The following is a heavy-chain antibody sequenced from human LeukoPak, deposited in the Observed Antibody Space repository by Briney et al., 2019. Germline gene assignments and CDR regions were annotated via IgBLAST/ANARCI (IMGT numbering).Heavy chain of an antibody. CDR3: AKAKNYYDSSGYGD. J-gene: IGHJ4*02. CDR1: GFTVSSNY. D-gene: IGHD3-22*01. V-gene: IGHV3-23*01. CDR2: ISGSGGST. Sequence: PGGSLRLSCAASGFTVSSNYMSWVRQAPGKGLEWVSAISGSGGSTYYADSVKGRFTISRDNSKNTLYLQMNSLRAEDTAVYYCAKAKNYYDSSGYGDWGQGTLVTVSS.